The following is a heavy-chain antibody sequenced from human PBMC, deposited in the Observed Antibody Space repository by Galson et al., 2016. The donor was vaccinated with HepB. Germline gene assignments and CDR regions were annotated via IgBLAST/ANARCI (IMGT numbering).Heavy chain of an antibody. V-gene: IGHV3-23*01. D-gene: IGHD3-22*01. CDR2: IATAINAENT. CDR3: AKDYDSSGHYEGD. Sequence: SLRLSCAASGFPFSIYAMNWFRQAPGKGLEWVSTIATAINAENTHYADSVNGRFTISRDDSNSILYVQMSSLRAEDTAVNYCAKDYDSSGHYEGDWGQGTLVTVSP. J-gene: IGHJ4*02. CDR1: GFPFSIYA.